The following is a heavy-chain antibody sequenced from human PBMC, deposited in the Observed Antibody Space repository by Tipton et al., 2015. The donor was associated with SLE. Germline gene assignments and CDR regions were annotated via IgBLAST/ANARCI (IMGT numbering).Heavy chain of an antibody. CDR3: ARDRRGVHDY. V-gene: IGHV4-59*11. CDR2: IYYSGST. CDR1: GGSISSHY. J-gene: IGHJ4*02. D-gene: IGHD3-10*01. Sequence: GLVKPSETLSLTCTVSGGSISSHYWSWIRQPPGKGLEWIGYIYYSGSTNYNPSLKSRVTISVDTSKNQFSLKLSSVTAADTAVYYCARDRRGVHDYWGQGTLVTVSS.